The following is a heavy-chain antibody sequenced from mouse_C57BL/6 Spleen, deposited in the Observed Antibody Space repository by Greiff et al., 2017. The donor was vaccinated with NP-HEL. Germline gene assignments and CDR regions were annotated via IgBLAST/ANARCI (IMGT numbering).Heavy chain of an antibody. D-gene: IGHD1-1*02. J-gene: IGHJ2*01. CDR1: GFTFSSYA. CDR3: ARDKGNYGDY. Sequence: EVKLVESGGGLVKPGGSLKLSCAASGFTFSSYAMSWVRQTPEKRLEWVATISDGGSYTYYPDNVKGRFTISRDNAKNNLYLQMSHLKSEDTAMYYCARDKGNYGDYWGQGTTLTVSS. CDR2: ISDGGSYT. V-gene: IGHV5-4*01.